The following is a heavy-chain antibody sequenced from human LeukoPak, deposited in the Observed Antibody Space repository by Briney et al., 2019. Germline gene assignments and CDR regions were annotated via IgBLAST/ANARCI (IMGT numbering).Heavy chain of an antibody. CDR3: ARLVRGSASYFDH. V-gene: IGHV4-4*07. Sequence: PSETLSLTCSVSGGSISGYFWSWIRQPAGKGLEWIGRIYTSRTTNYNPSLASRVTLSIDTSKNQFSLRLTSVTAADTAVYYCARLVRGSASYFDHWGQGTPATVSS. CDR1: GGSISGYF. D-gene: IGHD2-21*01. CDR2: IYTSRTT. J-gene: IGHJ4*02.